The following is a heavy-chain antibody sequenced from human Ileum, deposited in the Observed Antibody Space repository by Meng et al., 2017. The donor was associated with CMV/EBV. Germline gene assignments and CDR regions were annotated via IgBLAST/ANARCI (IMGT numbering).Heavy chain of an antibody. CDR3: ARGSYQYYYGSGSYPD. Sequence: SGFTFSSCGMHWVRQAPGKGLEWVAVISNDGSNKYYAGSVKGRFTISRDNSKNTLYLQMNSLRAEDTAVYYCARGSYQYYYGSGSYPDWGQGTLVTVSS. V-gene: IGHV3-30*04. CDR2: ISNDGSNK. J-gene: IGHJ4*02. D-gene: IGHD3-10*01. CDR1: GFTFSSCG.